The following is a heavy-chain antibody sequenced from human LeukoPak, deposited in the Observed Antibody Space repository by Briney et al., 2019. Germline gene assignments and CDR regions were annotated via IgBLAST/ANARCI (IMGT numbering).Heavy chain of an antibody. J-gene: IGHJ4*02. V-gene: IGHV3-33*03. CDR2: IWYDGINK. D-gene: IGHD3-10*01. CDR1: GFTFSTYC. CDR3: AKDGSGP. Sequence: PGRCLRPACAASGFTFSTYCMRWVRQAPRNWLEWVAFIWYDGINKYKANSVKGRFTISRDKSKNTLYLQMNSMRAEDTAVYYCAKDGSGPWGQGTLVTVSS.